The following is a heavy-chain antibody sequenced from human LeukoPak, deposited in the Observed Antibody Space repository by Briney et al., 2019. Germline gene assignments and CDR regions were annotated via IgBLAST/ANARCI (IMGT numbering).Heavy chain of an antibody. J-gene: IGHJ4*02. V-gene: IGHV3-48*01. Sequence: GGSLRLSCTAFGFPFIEYSMNWVRQVPGKGLEWIAYIGIDSGNTKYADSVRGRFTISADKTKNSLYLQMNSLRVDDTAVYYCARDHNYAFDNWGQGTLVSVAS. CDR2: IGIDSGNT. CDR1: GFPFIEYS. CDR3: ARDHNYAFDN. D-gene: IGHD1-1*01.